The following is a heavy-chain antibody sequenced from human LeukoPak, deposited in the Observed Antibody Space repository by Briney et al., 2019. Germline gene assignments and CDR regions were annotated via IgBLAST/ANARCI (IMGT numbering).Heavy chain of an antibody. CDR2: IYHSGST. D-gene: IGHD3-3*01. V-gene: IGHV4-34*01. CDR3: ARQPYDFWSGYYYYYGMDV. J-gene: IGHJ6*02. CDR1: GGSFSGYF. Sequence: SETLSLTCAVYGGSFSGYFWEWIRQPPGKGLEWIGEIYHSGSTNYNPSLKSRVTISVDKSKNQFSLKLSSVTAADTAVYYCARQPYDFWSGYYYYYGMDVWGQGTTVTVSS.